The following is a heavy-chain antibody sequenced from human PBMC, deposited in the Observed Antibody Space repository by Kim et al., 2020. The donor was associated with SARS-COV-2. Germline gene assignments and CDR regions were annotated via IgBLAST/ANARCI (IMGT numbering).Heavy chain of an antibody. J-gene: IGHJ6*02. CDR1: GGSIGTYY. CDR2: IYYSGST. CDR3: GRHKYYYYGMDV. V-gene: IGHV4-59*08. Sequence: SETLSLTCTVSGGSIGTYYWSWIRQPPGKGLEWIGYIYYSGSTNYNPSLKSRVTISVDTSKNQFSLELSSVTAADTAVYYCGRHKYYYYGMDVWGQGTTV.